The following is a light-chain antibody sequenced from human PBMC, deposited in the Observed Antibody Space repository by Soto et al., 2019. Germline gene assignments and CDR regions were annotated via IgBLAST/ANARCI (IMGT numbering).Light chain of an antibody. CDR3: SSYTSSSTLPLYV. V-gene: IGLV2-14*01. Sequence: QSALTQPASVSGSPGQSITISCTGTSSDVGGYNYVSWYQQHPGKAPKLMIYDVSNRPPGVSNRFSGSKSGNTASLTISGLQAEDEADYYCSSYTSSSTLPLYVFGTGTKLTVL. J-gene: IGLJ1*01. CDR2: DVS. CDR1: SSDVGGYNY.